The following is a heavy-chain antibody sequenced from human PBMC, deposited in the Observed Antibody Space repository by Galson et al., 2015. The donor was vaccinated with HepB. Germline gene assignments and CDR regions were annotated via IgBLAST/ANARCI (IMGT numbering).Heavy chain of an antibody. V-gene: IGHV1-69*13. Sequence: SVKASCKASGGTFSSYSISWVRQAPGQGLAWMGGIIPIFGTANYAQKFQGRVTITADESTSTAYMELSSLRSEDTAVYYCARHGAYSSGYHNYYYYYGMDVWGQGTTVTVSS. D-gene: IGHD3-22*01. CDR2: IIPIFGTA. CDR3: ARHGAYSSGYHNYYYYYGMDV. J-gene: IGHJ6*02. CDR1: GGTFSSYS.